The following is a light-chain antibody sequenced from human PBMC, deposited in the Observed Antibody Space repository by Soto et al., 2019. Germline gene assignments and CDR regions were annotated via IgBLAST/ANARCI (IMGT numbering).Light chain of an antibody. CDR1: QSVLYSPNNKNY. CDR3: QQYYDTPWT. V-gene: IGKV4-1*01. J-gene: IGKJ1*01. Sequence: DFVMTQSPDSLAVSLGERATINCKSSQSVLYSPNNKNYLAWYQQKPGQPPKLLIYWASTRESGVPDRFSGSGSGTDFTLTISSLQAEDVAVYYCQQYYDTPWTFGQGTKVDIK. CDR2: WAS.